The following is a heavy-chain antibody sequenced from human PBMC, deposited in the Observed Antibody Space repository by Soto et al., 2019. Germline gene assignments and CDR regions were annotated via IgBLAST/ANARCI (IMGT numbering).Heavy chain of an antibody. CDR3: ARAPTGFGDQTGYFDY. V-gene: IGHV3-33*08. D-gene: IGHD3-10*01. J-gene: IGHJ4*02. Sequence: LXLSCAASVFTFSSYGMHWVRQAPGKGLEWVAVIWYDGSNKYYADSVKGRFTISRDNSKNTLYLQMNSLRAEDTAVYYCARAPTGFGDQTGYFDYWGQGTLVTVYS. CDR1: VFTFSSYG. CDR2: IWYDGSNK.